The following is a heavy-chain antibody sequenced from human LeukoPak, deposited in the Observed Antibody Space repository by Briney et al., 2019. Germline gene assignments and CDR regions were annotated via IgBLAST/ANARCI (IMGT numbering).Heavy chain of an antibody. V-gene: IGHV4-4*07. CDR3: ARAYCSSTSCYYDAFDI. J-gene: IGHJ3*02. CDR1: GGSISSYY. Sequence: PSETLSLTCTVSGGSISSYYWSWIRQPAGKGLEWIGRIYTSGSTNYNPSTKSRVTMSVDTSKNQFSLKLSSVTAADTAVYYCARAYCSSTSCYYDAFDIWGQGTMVTVSS. CDR2: IYTSGST. D-gene: IGHD2-2*01.